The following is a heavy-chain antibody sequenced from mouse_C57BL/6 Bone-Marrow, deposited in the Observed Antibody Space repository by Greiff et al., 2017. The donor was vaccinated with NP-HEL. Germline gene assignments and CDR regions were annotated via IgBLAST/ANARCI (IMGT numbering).Heavy chain of an antibody. D-gene: IGHD2-12*01. Sequence: EVQLVESGGGLVKPGGSLKLSCAASGFTFSSYAMSWVRQTPEKRLEWVATISDGGSYTYYPDNVKGRFTISRDNAKNNLYLQMSHLKSEDTAMYYCARASRRGYAMDYWGQGTSVTVSS. CDR2: ISDGGSYT. V-gene: IGHV5-4*01. CDR1: GFTFSSYA. J-gene: IGHJ4*01. CDR3: ARASRRGYAMDY.